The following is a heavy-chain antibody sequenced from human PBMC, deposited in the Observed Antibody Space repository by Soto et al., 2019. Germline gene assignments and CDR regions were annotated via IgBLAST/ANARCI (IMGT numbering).Heavy chain of an antibody. CDR3: ATMGTPVTGLYYFDY. D-gene: IGHD4-17*01. CDR1: GGSISSGNYY. V-gene: IGHV4-30-4*01. Sequence: QVQLQESGPGLVKPSQTLSLTCTVSGGSISSGNYYWSWIRQPPGKGLEWIGFISYSGTTHYSASLRSRVSISVDTSKNQFSQDLSSVTAADTAVYYCATMGTPVTGLYYFDYWGQGNLVTVSS. CDR2: ISYSGTT. J-gene: IGHJ4*02.